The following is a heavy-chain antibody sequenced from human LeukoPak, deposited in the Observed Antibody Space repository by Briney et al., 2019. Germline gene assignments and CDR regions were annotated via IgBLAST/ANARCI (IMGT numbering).Heavy chain of an antibody. V-gene: IGHV3-48*03. CDR1: GFTFSSYE. CDR2: ISSSGSTI. D-gene: IGHD3-10*01. J-gene: IGHJ4*02. CDR3: ARGSMVRGDIQPLDY. Sequence: PSGGSLRLSCAASGFTFSSYEMNWVRQAPGKGLEWVSYISSSGSTIYYADSVKGRFTISRDNAKNSLYLQMNSLRAEDTAVYYCARGSMVRGDIQPLDYWGQGTLVSVS.